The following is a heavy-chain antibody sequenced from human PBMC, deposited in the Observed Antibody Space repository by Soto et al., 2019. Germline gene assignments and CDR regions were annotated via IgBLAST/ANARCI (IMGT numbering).Heavy chain of an antibody. Sequence: ASVKVSCKASGGTFSSYAISWVRQAPGQGLEWMGGIIPIFGTANYAQKFQGRVTITADESTSTAYMELSSLRSEDTAVYYCARTYYYDSSGYKLDYYYGMDVWG. CDR1: GGTFSSYA. J-gene: IGHJ6*02. CDR3: ARTYYYDSSGYKLDYYYGMDV. V-gene: IGHV1-69*13. D-gene: IGHD3-22*01. CDR2: IIPIFGTA.